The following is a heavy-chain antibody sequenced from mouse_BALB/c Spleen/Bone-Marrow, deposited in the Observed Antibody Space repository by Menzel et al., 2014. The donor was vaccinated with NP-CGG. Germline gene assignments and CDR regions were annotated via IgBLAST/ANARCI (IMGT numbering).Heavy chain of an antibody. CDR2: IDPSDSET. CDR3: ARWGAYFDY. Sequence: VQLQESGAELVRPGTPVKLSCKASGYTFXSYWMNWVKQRPGRGLEWIGRIDPSDSETHYNQKFEDKATLTVDKSSSTAYIQLSSLTSEDSAVYYCARWGAYFDYWGQGTTLTVSS. CDR1: GYTFXSYW. J-gene: IGHJ2*01. V-gene: IGHV1-61*01.